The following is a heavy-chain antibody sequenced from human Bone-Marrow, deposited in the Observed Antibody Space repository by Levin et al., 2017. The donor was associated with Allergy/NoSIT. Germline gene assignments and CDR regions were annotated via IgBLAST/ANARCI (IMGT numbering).Heavy chain of an antibody. CDR2: IWYDGTNK. V-gene: IGHV3-33*01. Sequence: GGSLRLSCAASGFSFRSYGLHWVRQSPGKGLEWVAVIWYDGTNKHYADSVKGRFTISRDNSKNTLYLQMNSLRAEDTAVYYCARDQDRGGSCPFEWGQGTLVTVSS. CDR3: ARDQDRGGSCPFE. J-gene: IGHJ4*02. CDR1: GFSFRSYG. D-gene: IGHD2-15*01.